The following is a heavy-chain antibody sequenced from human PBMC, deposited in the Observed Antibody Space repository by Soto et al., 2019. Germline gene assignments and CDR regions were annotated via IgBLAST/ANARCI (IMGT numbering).Heavy chain of an antibody. D-gene: IGHD5-12*01. Sequence: EVEVVESGGDLVQPGGSLRLSCVVSGFTLSTSAMSWVRQAPGKGLECVSSISAIGTDTFYADSVKGRFSISRDNSKNSVFLQMNGLRAEDTAVYYCARSPGNYAYGYSFDLWGQGTLVAASS. CDR3: ARSPGNYAYGYSFDL. V-gene: IGHV3-23*04. J-gene: IGHJ4*02. CDR1: GFTLSTSA. CDR2: ISAIGTDT.